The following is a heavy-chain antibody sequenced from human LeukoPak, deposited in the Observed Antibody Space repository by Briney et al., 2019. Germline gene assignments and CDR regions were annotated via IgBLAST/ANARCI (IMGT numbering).Heavy chain of an antibody. V-gene: IGHV3-21*01. D-gene: IGHD1-26*01. CDR3: ARGRNPGTGSYLYYFDY. J-gene: IGHJ4*02. Sequence: GGSLRLSCAASGFTFSSYSMNWVRQAPGKGLEWVSSISSSSSYIYCADSVKGRFTISRDNAKKSLYLQMNSMRAEDTAVYYCARGRNPGTGSYLYYFDYWGQGTLVTVSS. CDR1: GFTFSSYS. CDR2: ISSSSSYI.